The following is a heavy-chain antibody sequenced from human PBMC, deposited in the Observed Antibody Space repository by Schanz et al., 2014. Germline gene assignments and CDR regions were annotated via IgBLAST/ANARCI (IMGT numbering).Heavy chain of an antibody. D-gene: IGHD2-8*02. V-gene: IGHV3-23*04. CDR3: AKSLESCPGGRCSRGYFDY. J-gene: IGHJ4*02. Sequence: VQLVESGGGLVQPGGSLRLSCLASGFAFSSYGMNWLRQAPGKGLEWVSLISDSGDTAYYADSVKGRFTISRDNFKGALYLQMSSLRAEDTAVYYCAKSLESCPGGRCSRGYFDYWGQGTLXTVSS. CDR2: ISDSGDTA. CDR1: GFAFSSYG.